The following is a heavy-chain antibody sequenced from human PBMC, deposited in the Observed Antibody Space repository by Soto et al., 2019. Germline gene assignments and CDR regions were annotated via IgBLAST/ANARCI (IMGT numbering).Heavy chain of an antibody. J-gene: IGHJ3*02. CDR3: ARDQDYGGNSNAFDI. CDR1: GFTFSSYG. V-gene: IGHV3-33*01. CDR2: IWYDGSNK. D-gene: IGHD4-17*01. Sequence: PGGSLRLSCAASGFTFSSYGMHWVRQAPGKGLEWVAVIWYDGSNKYYADSVKGRFTISRDNSKNTLYLQMNGLRAEDTAVYYCARDQDYGGNSNAFDIWGQGTMVTVSS.